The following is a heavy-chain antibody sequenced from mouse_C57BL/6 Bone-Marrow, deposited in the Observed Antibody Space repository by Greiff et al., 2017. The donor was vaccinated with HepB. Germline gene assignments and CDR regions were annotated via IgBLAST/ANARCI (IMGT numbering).Heavy chain of an antibody. CDR1: GFSLTSYG. CDR3: AKNFITLYWYFDV. V-gene: IGHV2-5*01. Sequence: QVQLQQSGPGLVQPSQSLSITCTVSGFSLTSYGVHWVRQSPGKGLEWLGVIWRGGSTDYNAAFMSRMSITKDNSKSQVFFKMNSLQADDTAIYYCAKNFITLYWYFDVWGTGTTVTVSS. CDR2: IWRGGST. D-gene: IGHD1-1*01. J-gene: IGHJ1*03.